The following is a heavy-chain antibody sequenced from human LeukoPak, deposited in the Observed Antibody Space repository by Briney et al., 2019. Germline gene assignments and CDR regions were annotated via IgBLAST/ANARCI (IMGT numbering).Heavy chain of an antibody. D-gene: IGHD4-17*01. CDR2: IKQDGSDK. CDR3: ARNGFVWASGIDYGWFDS. CDR1: AFTFSSYW. Sequence: PGGSLRLSCAASAFTFSSYWMSWVRQAPGKGLEWVANIKQDGSDKSYVDSVRGRFTVARDTAKNLLYLQMNSLRVEDTAVYYCARNGFVWASGIDYGWFDSWGQGTLVTVSS. J-gene: IGHJ5*01. V-gene: IGHV3-7*05.